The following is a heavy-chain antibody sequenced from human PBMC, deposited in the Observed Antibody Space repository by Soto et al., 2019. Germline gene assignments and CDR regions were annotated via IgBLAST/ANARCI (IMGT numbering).Heavy chain of an antibody. Sequence: SETLSLTCTVSGGSISSYYWSWIRQPPGKGLEWIGYIYYSGSTNYNPSLKSRVTISVDTSKNQFSLKLSSVTAADTAVYYCARGSRVVVAAIPNYYYYGMDVWGQGTTVTVSS. CDR3: ARGSRVVVAAIPNYYYYGMDV. CDR2: IYYSGST. CDR1: GGSISSYY. D-gene: IGHD2-15*01. V-gene: IGHV4-59*01. J-gene: IGHJ6*02.